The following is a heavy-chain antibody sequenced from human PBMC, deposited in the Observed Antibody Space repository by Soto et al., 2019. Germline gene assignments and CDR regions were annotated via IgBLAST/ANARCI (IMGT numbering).Heavy chain of an antibody. Sequence: QLQLQESGSGLVKPSQTLSLTCAVSGGSISSGGYSWSWIRQPPGKGLEWIGYIYHSGSTYYNPSLKSRVTISVDGSKNQFSLKLSSVTAADTAVYYCARATGYCISPSCYGGGWCDPWGQGTLVTVSS. CDR1: GGSISSGGYS. J-gene: IGHJ5*02. D-gene: IGHD2-2*01. CDR2: IYHSGST. CDR3: ARATGYCISPSCYGGGWCDP. V-gene: IGHV4-30-2*01.